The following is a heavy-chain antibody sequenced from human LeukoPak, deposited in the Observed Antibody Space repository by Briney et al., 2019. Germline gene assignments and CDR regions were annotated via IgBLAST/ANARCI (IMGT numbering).Heavy chain of an antibody. CDR3: ARDYESSGSNGAFDI. D-gene: IGHD6-19*01. CDR2: ISGSDGST. V-gene: IGHV3-23*01. CDR1: GFTFSSYA. Sequence: GGSLRLSCAASGFTFSSYALTWVRQAPGKGLEWVSVISGSDGSTNYADSVKGRFTISRDNSKNTVYLQMNSVRAEDTAVYYCARDYESSGSNGAFDIWGQGTMVTVSS. J-gene: IGHJ3*02.